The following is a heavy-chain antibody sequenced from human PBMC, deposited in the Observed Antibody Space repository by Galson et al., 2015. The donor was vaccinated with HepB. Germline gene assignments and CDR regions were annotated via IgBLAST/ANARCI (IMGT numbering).Heavy chain of an antibody. CDR2: ISYDGSNK. Sequence: SLRLSCAASGFTFSSYGIHWVRQAPGKGLEWVAVISYDGSNKYYADSVKGRFTISRDNSKNTLYLQMNSLRAEDTAVYYCAKDRRESSGWYYYYYGMDVWGQGTTVTVSS. CDR1: GFTFSSYG. CDR3: AKDRRESSGWYYYYYGMDV. D-gene: IGHD6-19*01. V-gene: IGHV3-30*18. J-gene: IGHJ6*02.